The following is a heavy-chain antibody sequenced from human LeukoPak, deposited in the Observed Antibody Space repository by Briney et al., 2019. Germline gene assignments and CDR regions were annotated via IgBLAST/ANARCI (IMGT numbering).Heavy chain of an antibody. J-gene: IGHJ4*02. Sequence: GGSLRLSCAASGFTFSSNGMNWVRQAPGKGLEWVSSISSSGGNTYYADSVKGRFTISRDNSKNTLFLQMNNLRVEDTAVYYCAKDRRPERSYSYFDYCGQGTLVTVSS. V-gene: IGHV3-23*01. CDR3: AKDRRPERSYSYFDY. CDR1: GFTFSSNG. CDR2: ISSSGGNT. D-gene: IGHD1-14*01.